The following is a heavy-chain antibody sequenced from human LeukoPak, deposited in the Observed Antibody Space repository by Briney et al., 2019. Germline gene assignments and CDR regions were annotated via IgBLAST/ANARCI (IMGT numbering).Heavy chain of an antibody. V-gene: IGHV3-48*01. CDR1: GFTFSSYS. D-gene: IGHD3-16*02. CDR2: ISSSSSTI. CDR3: ARSYDYVWGSYRYDPLDY. J-gene: IGHJ4*02. Sequence: PGGSLRLSCAASGFTFSSYSMNWVRQAPGKGLEWVSYISSSSSTIYYADSVKGRFTISRDNAKNSLYLQMNSLRAEDTAVYYCARSYDYVWGSYRYDPLDYWGQGTLVTVSS.